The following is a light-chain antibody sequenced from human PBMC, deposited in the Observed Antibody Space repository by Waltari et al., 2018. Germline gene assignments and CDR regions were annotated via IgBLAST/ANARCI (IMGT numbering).Light chain of an antibody. CDR3: CSYAGNFIWV. CDR2: DVT. V-gene: IGLV2-23*02. CDR1: YRDVGTYNL. J-gene: IGLJ3*02. Sequence: QSALTQPASVSGSLGQSFTISCTGTYRDVGTYNLVSCDQQHPGKAPKLLIFDVTARPSGISNRFSGSKSGNTASLTISGLQAEDEADYYCCSYAGNFIWVFGGGTKLTVL.